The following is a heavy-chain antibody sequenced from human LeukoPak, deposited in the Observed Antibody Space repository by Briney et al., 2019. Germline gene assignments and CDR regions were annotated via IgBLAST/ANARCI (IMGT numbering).Heavy chain of an antibody. CDR1: GFTFSSYA. J-gene: IGHJ1*01. V-gene: IGHV3-23*01. CDR2: ISGSGGRT. CDR3: AKEIYGDSTGGRFQH. Sequence: GGSLRLSCAASGFTFSSYAMSWVRQAPGKGLEWVSVISGSGGRTYYAEFVKGRFTISRDNSKNTLYLQMNSLRAEDTAVYYCAKEIYGDSTGGRFQHWGQGTLVTVSS. D-gene: IGHD4-17*01.